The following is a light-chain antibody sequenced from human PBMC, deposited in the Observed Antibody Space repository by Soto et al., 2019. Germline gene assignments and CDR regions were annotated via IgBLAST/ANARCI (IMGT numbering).Light chain of an antibody. CDR1: QSVSSSY. CDR3: QHYGTSAL. J-gene: IGKJ3*01. Sequence: EIVLTQSPGTLSLSPGERATLSCRASQSVSSSYLAWYQQKPGQAPRLLIYDASRATGIPDRFSGSGSGKDFTLTITRLEPEDFEVYYCQHYGTSALFGPGTKVDI. V-gene: IGKV3-20*01. CDR2: DAS.